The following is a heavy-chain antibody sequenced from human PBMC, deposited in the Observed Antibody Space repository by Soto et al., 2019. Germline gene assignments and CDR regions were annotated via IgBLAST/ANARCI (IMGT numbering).Heavy chain of an antibody. J-gene: IGHJ6*02. Sequence: QMQLVQSGAEVKKPGASVKVSCQASGYTFTDYYIHWVRQAPGQGLEWMGWINPTGGGTNYAQKSRGRVTMTRDTSTSTAYLELSRLTSDDTAVFYCARSFSSRYFYNKYAMDVWGQGTTVTVSS. CDR2: INPTGGGT. V-gene: IGHV1-2*02. CDR3: ARSFSSRYFYNKYAMDV. D-gene: IGHD3-22*01. CDR1: GYTFTDYY.